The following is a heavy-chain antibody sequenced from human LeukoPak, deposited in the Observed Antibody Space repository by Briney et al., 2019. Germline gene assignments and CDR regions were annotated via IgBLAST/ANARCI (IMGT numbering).Heavy chain of an antibody. CDR1: GGSVSSSNYY. CDR3: VRQGGYSHGSVLGH. V-gene: IGHV4-39*01. D-gene: IGHD5-18*01. CDR2: TYYRGST. J-gene: IGHJ4*02. Sequence: SETLSLTCTVSGGSVSSSNYYWGWIRQPPGKGLEWIGSTYYRGSTEYNPSLKSRVTISVDTSKNQFSLKLSSVTAADTAVYHCVRQGGYSHGSVLGHWGQGTLVTVSS.